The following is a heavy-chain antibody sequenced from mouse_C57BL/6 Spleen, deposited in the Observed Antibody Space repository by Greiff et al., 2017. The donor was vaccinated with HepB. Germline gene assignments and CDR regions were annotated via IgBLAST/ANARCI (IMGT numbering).Heavy chain of an antibody. CDR3: EKGGEGYYYGYDEAMDY. CDR1: GYSFTDYN. D-gene: IGHD2-2*01. Sequence: EVQLQQSGPELVKPGASVKISCKASGYSFTDYNMNWVKQSNGKSLEWIGVINPNYGTTSYNQKFKGKATLTVDQSSSTAYMQLNSLTSEDSAVYYCEKGGEGYYYGYDEAMDYWGQGTSVTVSS. V-gene: IGHV1-39*01. CDR2: INPNYGTT. J-gene: IGHJ4*01.